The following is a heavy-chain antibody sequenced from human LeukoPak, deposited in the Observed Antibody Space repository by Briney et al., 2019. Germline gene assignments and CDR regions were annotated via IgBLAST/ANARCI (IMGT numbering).Heavy chain of an antibody. CDR2: IYSGGST. CDR1: GFTVSGDY. CDR3: AKSHRGYAPRRTYYYYMDV. Sequence: GGSLRLSCEASGFTVSGDYMSWVRQAPGKGLEWVSVIYSGGSTYYADSVKGRFTISRDNSKNTLYLQMNSLRAEDTAVYYCAKSHRGYAPRRTYYYYMDVWGKGTTVTVSS. V-gene: IGHV3-53*01. D-gene: IGHD5-12*01. J-gene: IGHJ6*03.